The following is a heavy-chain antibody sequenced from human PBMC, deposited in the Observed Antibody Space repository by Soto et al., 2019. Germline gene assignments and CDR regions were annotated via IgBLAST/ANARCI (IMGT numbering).Heavy chain of an antibody. CDR1: GGSLRGHY. CDR2: INHSGFT. J-gene: IGHJ4*02. CDR3: ARAAVKLGATLFDS. V-gene: IGHV4-34*01. D-gene: IGHD1-26*01. Sequence: SETLSLTCAVSGGSLRGHYWSWIRQSPEKGLEWIGEINHSGFTNYNPPLKSRVTLSRDASKNQFSLRLSSMTAADSAVYFCARAAVKLGATLFDSWGQGALVTVSS.